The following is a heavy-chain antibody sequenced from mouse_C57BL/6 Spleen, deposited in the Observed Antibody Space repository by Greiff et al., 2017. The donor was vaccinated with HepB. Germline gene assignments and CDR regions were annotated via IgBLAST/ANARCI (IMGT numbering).Heavy chain of an antibody. D-gene: IGHD2-5*01. CDR2: IDPSDSYT. CDR3: ARGNYSNYAMDY. Sequence: VQLQQSGAELVKPGASVKLSCKASGYTFTSYWMQWVKQRPGQGLEWIGEIDPSDSYTNYNQKFKGKATLTVDTSSSTAYMQRSSLTSEDSAVYYCARGNYSNYAMDYWGQGTSVTVSS. J-gene: IGHJ4*01. V-gene: IGHV1-50*01. CDR1: GYTFTSYW.